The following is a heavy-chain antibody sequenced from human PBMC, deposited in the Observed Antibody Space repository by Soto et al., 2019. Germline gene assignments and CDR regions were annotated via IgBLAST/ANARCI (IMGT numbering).Heavy chain of an antibody. V-gene: IGHV1-69*08. CDR3: GREGGGVVVPAADWYFDL. J-gene: IGHJ2*01. CDR1: GGTFSSYT. Sequence: QVQLVQSGAEVKKPGSSVKVSCKASGGTFSSYTISWVRQAPGQGLEWMGRIIPILGIANYAQKFQCRVTITAEKSTSTAYMELSMLRFADTALYYCGREGGGVVVPAADWYFDLWGRGTLVTVSS. D-gene: IGHD2-2*01. CDR2: IIPILGIA.